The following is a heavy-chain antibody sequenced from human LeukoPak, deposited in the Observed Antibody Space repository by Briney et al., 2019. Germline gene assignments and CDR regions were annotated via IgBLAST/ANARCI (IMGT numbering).Heavy chain of an antibody. V-gene: IGHV1-46*01. J-gene: IGHJ4*02. D-gene: IGHD2-2*01. CDR2: INPSGGST. CDR1: GYTFTSYY. Sequence: ASVKVSCKASGYTFTSYYMHWVRQAPGQGLEWMGIINPSGGSTSYAQKFQGRVTMTRDTSTSTVYMELSSLRSEDTAVYYCAREVAFVVVPAAATYYFDYWGQGTLVTVSS. CDR3: AREVAFVVVPAAATYYFDY.